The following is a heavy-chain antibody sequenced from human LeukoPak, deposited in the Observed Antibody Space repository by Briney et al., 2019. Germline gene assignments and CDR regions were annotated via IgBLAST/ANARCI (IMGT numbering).Heavy chain of an antibody. CDR3: ARGYCSGGSCYSYYYYGMDV. V-gene: IGHV4-34*01. CDR1: GGSFSGYY. D-gene: IGHD2-15*01. Sequence: PSETLSLTCAVYGGSFSGYYWSWIRQPPGKGLEWIGEINHSGSTNYNPSLKSRVTISVDTSKNQFSLKLSSVTAADTAVYYCARGYCSGGSCYSYYYYGMDVWGQGTTVTVSS. CDR2: INHSGST. J-gene: IGHJ6*02.